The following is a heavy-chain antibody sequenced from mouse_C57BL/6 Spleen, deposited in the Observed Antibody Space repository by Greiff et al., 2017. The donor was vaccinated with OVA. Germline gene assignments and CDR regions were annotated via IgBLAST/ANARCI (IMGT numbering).Heavy chain of an antibody. J-gene: IGHJ2*01. V-gene: IGHV1-55*01. CDR2: IYPGSGST. D-gene: IGHD1-1*01. CDR1: GYTFTSYW. Sequence: VQLQQPGAELVKPGASVKLSCKASGYTFTSYWITWVKQRPGQGLEWIGDIYPGSGSTNYNEKFKGKATLTVDTSSSTAYMQLSSLTSEDSAVYYCARGTIATPFDDWGQGTTLTVSS. CDR3: ARGTIATPFDD.